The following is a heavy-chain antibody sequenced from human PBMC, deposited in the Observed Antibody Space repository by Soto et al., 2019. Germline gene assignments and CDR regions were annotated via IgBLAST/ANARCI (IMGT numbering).Heavy chain of an antibody. Sequence: EVQLLESGGGLVQPGGSLTLSCAASGFTFSDYTMSWVRQAPGKVLECISVILSDYNTYYAGSVRGRFTISRDNSKNTLYLEMNSLRAEDTAVYYCARRTSGYFGYWGQGALVTXS. CDR2: ILSDYNT. D-gene: IGHD6-19*01. CDR3: ARRTSGYFGY. CDR1: GFTFSDYT. V-gene: IGHV3-23*03. J-gene: IGHJ4*02.